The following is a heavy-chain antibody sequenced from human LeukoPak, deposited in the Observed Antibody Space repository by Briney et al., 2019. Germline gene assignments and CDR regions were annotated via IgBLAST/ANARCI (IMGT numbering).Heavy chain of an antibody. D-gene: IGHD5-12*01. CDR2: ISSSSSYI. CDR1: GFTFSSYS. J-gene: IGHJ4*02. V-gene: IGHV3-21*01. Sequence: PGGSLRLSCAASGFTFSSYSMNRVRQAPGKGLEWVSSISSSSSYIYYADSVKGRFTISRDNAKNSLYLQMNSLRAEDTAVYYCARDIYSGYDSGYWGQGTLVTVSS. CDR3: ARDIYSGYDSGY.